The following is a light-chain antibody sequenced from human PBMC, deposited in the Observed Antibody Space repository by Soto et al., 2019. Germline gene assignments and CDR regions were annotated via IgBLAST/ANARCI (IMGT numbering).Light chain of an antibody. CDR3: QHFGGTTFT. CDR2: GAS. Sequence: EIVLTQSPGTLSLSPGEGATLSCRASQSVSSSYIAWYQQRPGHTPSLLIYGASTRATGIPDRFSGSGSGTHFPLTISRLEPGDFAVYYCQHFGGTTFTFGQGTRLEIK. V-gene: IGKV3-20*01. J-gene: IGKJ5*01. CDR1: QSVSSSY.